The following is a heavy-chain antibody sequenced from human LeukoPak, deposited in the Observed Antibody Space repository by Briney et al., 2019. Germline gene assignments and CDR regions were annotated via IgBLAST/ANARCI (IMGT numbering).Heavy chain of an antibody. CDR3: ARDRRAWSNYYYYGMDV. D-gene: IGHD2-15*01. CDR1: GFTFSSYA. CDR2: ISYDGSNK. V-gene: IGHV3-30-3*01. J-gene: IGHJ6*02. Sequence: GGSLRLYCAASGFTFSSYAMHWVRQAPGKGLEWVAVISYDGSNKYYADSVKGRFTISRDNSKNTLYLQMNSLRAEDTAVYYCARDRRAWSNYYYYGMDVWGQGTTVTVSS.